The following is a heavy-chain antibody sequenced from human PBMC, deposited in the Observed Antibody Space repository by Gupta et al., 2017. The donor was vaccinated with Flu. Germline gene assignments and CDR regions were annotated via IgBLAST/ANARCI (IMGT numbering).Heavy chain of an antibody. V-gene: IGHV3-7*01. CDR2: IAADASVK. D-gene: IGHD5-24*01. CDR3: VRNRGWQQFDY. CDR1: GFTFRRYW. Sequence: EEQLVESGGGLVQPGGSLRLSCAVFGFTFRRYWMDWVRQAPGKGLEWVANIAADASVKNYADSVQGRFTISRDDAKNSLYLQMNSLRAEDTAVYYCVRNRGWQQFDYWGQGALVTVSS. J-gene: IGHJ4*02.